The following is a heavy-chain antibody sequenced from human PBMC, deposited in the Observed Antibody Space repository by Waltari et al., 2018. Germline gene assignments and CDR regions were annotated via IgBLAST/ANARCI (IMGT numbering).Heavy chain of an antibody. V-gene: IGHV4-4*07. J-gene: IGHJ2*01. CDR3: ARASPRLRYGDRNYDWYFDL. CDR2: IYTSGST. D-gene: IGHD4-17*01. Sequence: QVQLQESGPGLVTPSETLSLTCTVSGGSISSYSWHWIRQPAGKGLEWIGRIYTSGSTNYNPSLKSRVTMSVDTSKNQFSLKLSSVTAADTAVYYCARASPRLRYGDRNYDWYFDLWGRGTLVTVSS. CDR1: GGSISSYS.